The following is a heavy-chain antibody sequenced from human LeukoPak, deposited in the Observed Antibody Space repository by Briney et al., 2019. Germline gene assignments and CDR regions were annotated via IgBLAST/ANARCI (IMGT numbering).Heavy chain of an antibody. CDR3: ARVLGYCSSTSCLDIRSAFDI. J-gene: IGHJ3*02. V-gene: IGHV1-69*13. CDR2: IIPIFGTA. CDR1: GGTFSSYA. Sequence: GASVKVSCKASGGTFSSYAISWVRQPPGQGLEWMGGIIPIFGTANYAQKFQGRVTITAGESTSTAYMELSSLRSEDTAVYYCARVLGYCSSTSCLDIRSAFDIWGQGTMVTVSS. D-gene: IGHD2-2*01.